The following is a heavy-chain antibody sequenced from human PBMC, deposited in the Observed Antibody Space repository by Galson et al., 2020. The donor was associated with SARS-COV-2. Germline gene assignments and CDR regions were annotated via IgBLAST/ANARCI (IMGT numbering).Heavy chain of an antibody. CDR1: GGSFRSSNYY. Sequence: SETLSLTCTVSGGSFRSSNYYWGWVRQPPGEGLEWIGSIYYTESHYYNPSLTSRVTMSVDTSRNQFALKLSSVTAADTAVYYCARQILTGYYSFYYFDFWGQGTMVTVSS. V-gene: IGHV4-39*01. CDR2: IYYTESH. CDR3: ARQILTGYYSFYYFDF. D-gene: IGHD3-9*01. J-gene: IGHJ4*02.